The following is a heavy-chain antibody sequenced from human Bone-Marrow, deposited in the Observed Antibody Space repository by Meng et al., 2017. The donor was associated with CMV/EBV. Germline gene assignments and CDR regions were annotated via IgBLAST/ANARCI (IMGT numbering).Heavy chain of an antibody. Sequence: QVQLVQSGAEVKKPGASVKVSCKASGYTFTSYTIPWVRQAPGQSLEWMGWINAGNGNTIYSQEFQGRVTITRDTSATTAYMELSSLISEDTAVYYCARGVSGYSSGWYSWYFDLWGRGTLVTVSS. D-gene: IGHD6-19*01. V-gene: IGHV1-3*01. J-gene: IGHJ2*01. CDR3: ARGVSGYSSGWYSWYFDL. CDR1: GYTFTSYT. CDR2: INAGNGNT.